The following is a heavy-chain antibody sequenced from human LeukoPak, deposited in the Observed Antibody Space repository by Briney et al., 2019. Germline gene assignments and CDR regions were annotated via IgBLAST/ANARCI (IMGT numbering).Heavy chain of an antibody. V-gene: IGHV4-34*01. D-gene: IGHD5-24*01. CDR2: INHSGST. Sequence: SETLSLTCAVYGGSFSGYYWSWIRQPPGKGLEWIGEINHSGSTNYNPSLKSRVTISVDTSKNQLSLKVSSVTAADTAVYYCASVEMVTTNFEYWGQGTLVTVSS. CDR1: GGSFSGYY. CDR3: ASVEMVTTNFEY. J-gene: IGHJ4*02.